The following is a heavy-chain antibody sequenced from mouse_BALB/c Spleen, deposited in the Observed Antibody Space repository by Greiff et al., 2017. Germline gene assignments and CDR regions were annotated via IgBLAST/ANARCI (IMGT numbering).Heavy chain of an antibody. J-gene: IGHJ3*01. CDR2: IDPANGNT. V-gene: IGHV14-3*02. CDR3: ARAPTGTSWFAY. D-gene: IGHD4-1*02. CDR1: GFNIKDTY. Sequence: EVQLQQSGAELVKPGASVKLSCTASGFNIKDTYMHWVKQRPEQGLEWIGRIDPANGNTKYDPKFQGKATITADTSSNTAYLQLSSLTSEDTAVYYCARAPTGTSWFAYWGQGTLVTVSA.